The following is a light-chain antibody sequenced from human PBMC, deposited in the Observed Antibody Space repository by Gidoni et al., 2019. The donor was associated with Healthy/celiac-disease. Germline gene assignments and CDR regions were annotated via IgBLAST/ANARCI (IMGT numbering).Light chain of an antibody. CDR3: QQYGSSPWT. V-gene: IGKV3-20*01. J-gene: IGKJ1*01. CDR1: QSVSSSY. CDR2: GAS. Sequence: DIVSTQSPGTPSLSPGERATLSCRASQSVSSSYLAWYQQKPGQAPRLLIYGASSRATGIPDRFSGSGSGTDFTLTISRLEPEDFAVYYCQQYGSSPWTFGQGTKVEIK.